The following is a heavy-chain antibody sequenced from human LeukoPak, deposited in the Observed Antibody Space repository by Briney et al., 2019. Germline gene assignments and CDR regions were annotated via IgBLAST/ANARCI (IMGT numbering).Heavy chain of an antibody. D-gene: IGHD2-15*01. J-gene: IGHJ5*02. V-gene: IGHV1-2*02. CDR1: GYTFTGYY. Sequence: SVNVSCMGCGYTFTGYYILWLGQAPGQGVEWVGWVNPTSCGTHYEHKSQGRVTMTRDTSISTAYMELSRLRSYDTAVYYCAREYCSGGSGYGGDWFDPWGQGTLVTVSS. CDR2: VNPTSCGT. CDR3: AREYCSGGSGYGGDWFDP.